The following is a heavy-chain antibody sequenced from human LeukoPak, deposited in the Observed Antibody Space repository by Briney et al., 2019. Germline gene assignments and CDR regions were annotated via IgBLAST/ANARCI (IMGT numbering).Heavy chain of an antibody. J-gene: IGHJ6*03. CDR2: IIPIFGTA. CDR3: ARARRVVPAAISTSSSCGYYYYYYMDV. Sequence: VASVKVSCKASGGTFSRYAISWVRQAPGQGLEWMGGIIPIFGTANYAQKFQGRVTITTDESTSTAYMELSSLRSEDTAVYYCARARRVVPAAISTSSSCGYYYYYYMDVWGKGTTVTVSS. V-gene: IGHV1-69*05. D-gene: IGHD2-2*01. CDR1: GGTFSRYA.